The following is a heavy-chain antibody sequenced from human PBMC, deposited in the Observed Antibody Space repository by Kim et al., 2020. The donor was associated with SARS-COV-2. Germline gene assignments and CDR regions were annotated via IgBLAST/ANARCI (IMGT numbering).Heavy chain of an antibody. J-gene: IGHJ6*03. CDR1: GFTFSDYY. Sequence: GGSLRLSCVASGFTFSDYYMSWIRQAPGKGLEWVSYISSSGYTIYYADSVKGRFTISRDNAKNSLYLHMNSLRAEDTAVYYCARDSTYDFWGYFYMDVWGRGTTVTVSS. V-gene: IGHV3-11*01. CDR3: ARDSTYDFWGYFYMDV. D-gene: IGHD3-3*01. CDR2: ISSSGYTI.